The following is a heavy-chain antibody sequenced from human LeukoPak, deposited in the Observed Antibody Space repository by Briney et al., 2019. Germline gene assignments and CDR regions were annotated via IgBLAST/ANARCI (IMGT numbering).Heavy chain of an antibody. V-gene: IGHV3-74*01. D-gene: IGHD2-2*01. CDR2: INSDGSST. Sequence: GSLRLSCAASGINFRSHWMHWVRQASGKGLVWVSRINSDGSSTSYADSVKGRFTISRDNAKNTLYLQMNSLRAEGTAVYYCARRVVVPAAPYYFDYWGQGTLVAVSS. CDR3: ARRVVVPAAPYYFDY. CDR1: GINFRSHW. J-gene: IGHJ4*02.